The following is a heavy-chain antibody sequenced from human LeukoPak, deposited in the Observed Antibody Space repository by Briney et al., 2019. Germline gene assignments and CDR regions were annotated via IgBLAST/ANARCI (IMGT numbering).Heavy chain of an antibody. J-gene: IGHJ5*02. CDR1: GFTFSSYW. CDR3: ARVAGCTNGVCPYDWFDP. Sequence: GGSLRLSCAASGFTFSSYWISWVRQAPGKGLEWVANIKQGGSEKYYVDSVKGRFTISRDNAKNSLYLQMNSLRAEDTAVYYCARVAGCTNGVCPYDWFDPWGQGTLVTVSS. D-gene: IGHD2-8*01. V-gene: IGHV3-7*03. CDR2: IKQGGSEK.